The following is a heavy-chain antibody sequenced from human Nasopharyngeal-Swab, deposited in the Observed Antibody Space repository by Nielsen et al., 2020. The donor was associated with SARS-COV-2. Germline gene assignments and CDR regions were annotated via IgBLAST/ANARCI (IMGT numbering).Heavy chain of an antibody. Sequence: GESLKISCAASGCTFSSYAMSWVRQAPGKGLEWVSAISGSGGSTYYADSVKGRFTISRDNSKNTLYLQMNSLRAEDTAVYSCAKILAVGWFLGGYFDYWGQGTLVTVSS. CDR1: GCTFSSYA. J-gene: IGHJ4*02. D-gene: IGHD3-3*01. CDR2: ISGSGGST. V-gene: IGHV3-23*01. CDR3: AKILAVGWFLGGYFDY.